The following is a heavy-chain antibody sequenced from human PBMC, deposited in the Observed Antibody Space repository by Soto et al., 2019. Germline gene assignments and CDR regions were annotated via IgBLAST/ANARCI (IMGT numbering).Heavy chain of an antibody. CDR1: VYSFTSYW. D-gene: IGHD2-2*02. Sequence: PGESLKISCQGSVYSFTSYWISWVRQMPGKGLEWMGRIDPSDSYTNYSPCFQGHVTIAADNSISTAYLQWSSLKASDTAMYYCARHWYCSSTSCYTGYYYGMDVWGQGTTVTISS. V-gene: IGHV5-10-1*01. J-gene: IGHJ6*02. CDR2: IDPSDSYT. CDR3: ARHWYCSSTSCYTGYYYGMDV.